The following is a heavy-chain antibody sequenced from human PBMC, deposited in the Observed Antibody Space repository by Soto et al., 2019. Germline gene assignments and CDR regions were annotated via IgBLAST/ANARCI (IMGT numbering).Heavy chain of an antibody. CDR2: IDPSDSYT. CDR1: GYSFTSYW. J-gene: IGHJ4*02. Sequence: GESLKISCKGSGYSFTSYWISWVRPMPGKGLEWMGRIDPSDSYTNYSPSFQGHVTISADKSISTAYLQWSSLKASDTAMYYCASTIRGVIIFTLGYWGQGTLVTVSS. V-gene: IGHV5-10-1*01. CDR3: ASTIRGVIIFTLGY. D-gene: IGHD3-10*01.